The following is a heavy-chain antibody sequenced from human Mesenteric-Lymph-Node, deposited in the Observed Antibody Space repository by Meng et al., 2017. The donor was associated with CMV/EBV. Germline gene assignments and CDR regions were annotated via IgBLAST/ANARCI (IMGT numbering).Heavy chain of an antibody. Sequence: ASVKVSCKASGYNFLQYGISWVRQAPGQGLEWMGWIAPFNANTNYAQKFQGRVTMTTHTATTTAYMELKSLRSDDTAVYYCARWYGSGTYYSDYWGQGTLVTVSS. CDR3: ARWYGSGTYYSDY. CDR2: IAPFNANT. CDR1: GYNFLQYG. J-gene: IGHJ4*02. D-gene: IGHD3-10*01. V-gene: IGHV1-18*01.